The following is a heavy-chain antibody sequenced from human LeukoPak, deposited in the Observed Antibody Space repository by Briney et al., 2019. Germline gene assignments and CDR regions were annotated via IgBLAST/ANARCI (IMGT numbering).Heavy chain of an antibody. D-gene: IGHD4-23*01. CDR2: IDYSGTT. CDR1: GGSITSRGYF. Sequence: SETLSLTCSVSGGSITSRGYFWSWIRQHPVEGLEWIGYIDYSGTTYYNPSLKSRLTISADTSRNQFSLRLTSVTAADTAMYYCARDRDWELPLVYHYFGIDVWGQGTTVTVSS. CDR3: ARDRDWELPLVYHYFGIDV. V-gene: IGHV4-31*03. J-gene: IGHJ6*02.